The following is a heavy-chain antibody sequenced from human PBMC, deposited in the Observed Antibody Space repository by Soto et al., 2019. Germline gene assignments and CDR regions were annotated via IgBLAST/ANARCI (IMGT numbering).Heavy chain of an antibody. Sequence: ASVKVSCKVSGYTLTELSMHWVRQAPGKGLEWMGGFDPEDGTANYAQKFQGRVTITADESTSTAYMELSSLRSEDTAVYYCASSVAKYYYYGMDVWGQGTTVTVSS. CDR1: GYTLTELS. CDR2: FDPEDGTA. V-gene: IGHV1-24*01. D-gene: IGHD5-12*01. CDR3: ASSVAKYYYYGMDV. J-gene: IGHJ6*02.